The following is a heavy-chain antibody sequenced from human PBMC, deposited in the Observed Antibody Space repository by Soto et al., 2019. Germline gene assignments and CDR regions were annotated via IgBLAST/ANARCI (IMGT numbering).Heavy chain of an antibody. D-gene: IGHD3-22*01. Sequence: GGSLRLSCAASGFTFSDYYMSWIRQAPGKGLEWVSYISSSGSTIYYADSVKGRFTISRDNAKNSLYLQMNSLRAEDTAVYYCARDYYDSSGYYYYYYYGMDVWGQGTTVTVSS. CDR1: GFTFSDYY. V-gene: IGHV3-11*01. J-gene: IGHJ6*02. CDR3: ARDYYDSSGYYYYYYYGMDV. CDR2: ISSSGSTI.